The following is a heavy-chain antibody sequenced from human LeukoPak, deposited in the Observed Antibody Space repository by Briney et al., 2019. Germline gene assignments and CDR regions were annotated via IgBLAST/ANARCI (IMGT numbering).Heavy chain of an antibody. V-gene: IGHV3-48*04. CDR3: ASGGGWVFN. CDR2: ISSSSSTI. J-gene: IGHJ4*02. D-gene: IGHD6-19*01. Sequence: PGGSLRLSCAASGFTFSSYSMNWVRQAPGKGLEWVSYISSSSSTIYYADSVKGRFTISRDNARNSQFLQMNSLRAEDTAVYYCASGGGWVFNWGQGTLVTVSS. CDR1: GFTFSSYS.